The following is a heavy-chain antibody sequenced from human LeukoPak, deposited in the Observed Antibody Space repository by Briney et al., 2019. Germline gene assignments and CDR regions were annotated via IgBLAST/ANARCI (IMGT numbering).Heavy chain of an antibody. CDR2: IYPGDFDT. D-gene: IGHD6-6*01. CDR1: GYKFTSYW. J-gene: IGHJ4*02. Sequence: GESLKISWTTSGYKFTSYWIGWVRQMPGKGLEWMGIIYPGDFDTRYSPSFQGQVTISADRSISTAYLQWRSLKASDTAMYYCARSPTSISNPYYFDYWGQGTLVTVSS. CDR3: ARSPTSISNPYYFDY. V-gene: IGHV5-51*01.